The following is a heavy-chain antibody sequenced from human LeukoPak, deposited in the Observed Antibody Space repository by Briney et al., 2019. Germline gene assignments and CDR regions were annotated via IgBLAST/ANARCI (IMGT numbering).Heavy chain of an antibody. CDR2: IYYSGST. CDR3: ARGDYGLQGL. CDR1: GGSISSDY. J-gene: IGHJ2*01. V-gene: IGHV4-59*01. D-gene: IGHD4-17*01. Sequence: SETLSLTCTVSGGSISSDYWSWIRQPPGKGLEWIGYIYYSGSTNYNPSLKSRVTISVDTSKNQFSLKLSSVTAADPAVYYCARGDYGLQGLWGRGTLVTVSS.